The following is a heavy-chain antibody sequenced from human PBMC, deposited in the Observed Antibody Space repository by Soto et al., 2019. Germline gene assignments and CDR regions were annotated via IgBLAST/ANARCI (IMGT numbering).Heavy chain of an antibody. CDR1: RFTFGCYA. V-gene: IGHV3-23*01. CDR2: ITGNAANT. CDR3: AKAARDCGGDCYSSYFDS. J-gene: IGHJ4*02. Sequence: GGSLRLSCSASRFTFGCYAMSWVRQAPGKGLEWISGITGNAANTVYADSVEGRFTISRDNSKNALYLQLNSLRAEDTAVYFCAKAARDCGGDCYSSYFDSWGQGALVTVSS. D-gene: IGHD2-21*02.